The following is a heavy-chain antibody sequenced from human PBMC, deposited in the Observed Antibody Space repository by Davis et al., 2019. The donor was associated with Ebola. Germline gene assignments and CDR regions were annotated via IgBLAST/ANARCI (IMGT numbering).Heavy chain of an antibody. V-gene: IGHV4-34*01. J-gene: IGHJ6*02. Sequence: SETLSLTCAVYGGSFSGYYWSWIRQPPGKGLEWIGEINHSGSTNYNPSLKSRVTISVDKSKNQFSLKLISVTAADTAVYYCASFFGYYYYGMDVWGQGTTVTVSS. CDR2: INHSGST. CDR3: ASFFGYYYYGMDV. CDR1: GGSFSGYY. D-gene: IGHD3-10*01.